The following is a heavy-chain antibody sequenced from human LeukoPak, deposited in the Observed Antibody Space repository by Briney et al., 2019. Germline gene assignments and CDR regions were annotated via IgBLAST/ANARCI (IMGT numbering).Heavy chain of an antibody. J-gene: IGHJ3*02. Sequence: SETLSLTCTVSGGSISSYYWSWIRQPPGKGLEWIGYIYTSGSTNYNPSLKSRVTISVDTSKNQFSLKLSPVTAADTAVYYCATYSSSWYGAFDIWGQGTMVTVSS. CDR1: GGSISSYY. CDR2: IYTSGST. CDR3: ATYSSSWYGAFDI. V-gene: IGHV4-4*09. D-gene: IGHD6-13*01.